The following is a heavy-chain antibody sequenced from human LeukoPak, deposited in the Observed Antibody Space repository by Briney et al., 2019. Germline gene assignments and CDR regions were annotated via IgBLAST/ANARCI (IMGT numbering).Heavy chain of an antibody. V-gene: IGHV1-69*13. CDR1: GYTFTGYY. J-gene: IGHJ4*02. CDR3: ARDLQVGNGDC. D-gene: IGHD1-26*01. CDR2: IIPIFGTT. Sequence: ASVKVSCKASGYTFTGYYMHWVRQAPGQGLEWMGGIIPIFGTTNYAQKFQGRVTITADESTSTAYMELSSLRSEDTAVYYCARDLQVGNGDCWGQGTLVTVSS.